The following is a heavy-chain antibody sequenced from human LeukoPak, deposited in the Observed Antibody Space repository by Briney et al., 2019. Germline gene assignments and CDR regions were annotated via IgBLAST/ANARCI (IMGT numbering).Heavy chain of an antibody. CDR3: ARSPPPGATAYGVVDY. CDR2: IYHSGST. Sequence: SETLSLTCAVSGGSISSGGYSWSWIRQPPGKGLEWIGYIYHSGSTNYNPSLKSRVTILADTSKNQFSLRLTSVTAADTAVYYCARSPPPGATAYGVVDYWGQGTLVIVSS. D-gene: IGHD3-16*01. V-gene: IGHV4-30-2*01. CDR1: GGSISSGGYS. J-gene: IGHJ4*02.